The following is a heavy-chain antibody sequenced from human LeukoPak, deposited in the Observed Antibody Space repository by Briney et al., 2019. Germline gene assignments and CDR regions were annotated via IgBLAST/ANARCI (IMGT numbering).Heavy chain of an antibody. D-gene: IGHD3-3*01. J-gene: IGHJ4*02. CDR2: INHSGST. CDR3: ARPAGDSPGSGYNY. Sequence: GSLRLSCAASGFTVSSNYMSWIRQPPGKGLEWIGEINHSGSTNYNPSLKSRVTISVDTSKNQFSLKLSSVTAADTAVYYCARPAGDSPGSGYNYWGQGTLVTVSS. V-gene: IGHV4-34*01. CDR1: GFTVSSNY.